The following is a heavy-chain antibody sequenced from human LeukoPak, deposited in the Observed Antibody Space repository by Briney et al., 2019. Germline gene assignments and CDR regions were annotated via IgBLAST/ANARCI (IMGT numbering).Heavy chain of an antibody. Sequence: SETLSLTCAVYGGSFSGYYWSWIRQPPGKGLEWIGEINHGGSTNYNPSLKSRVTISVDTSKNQFSLKLSSVTAADTAVYYCASSYYYDSSGSGGMDVWGQGTTVTVSS. J-gene: IGHJ6*02. CDR2: INHGGST. D-gene: IGHD3-22*01. V-gene: IGHV4-34*01. CDR3: ASSYYYDSSGSGGMDV. CDR1: GGSFSGYY.